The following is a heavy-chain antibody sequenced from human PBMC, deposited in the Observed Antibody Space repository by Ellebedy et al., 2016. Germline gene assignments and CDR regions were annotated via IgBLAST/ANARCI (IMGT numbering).Heavy chain of an antibody. CDR3: ARHRGGPNSVTEN. D-gene: IGHD4/OR15-4a*01. Sequence: GESLKISXAGSGFTFSSYAMSWIRQAPGKGLQWVSTISGTISGTAGDTYYADSVKGRFTISRDNSKNTLFLQMNSLTAEDTAVYYCARHRGGPNSVTENWGQGTLVTVSS. CDR1: GFTFSSYA. CDR2: ISGTISGTAGDT. V-gene: IGHV3-23*01. J-gene: IGHJ4*02.